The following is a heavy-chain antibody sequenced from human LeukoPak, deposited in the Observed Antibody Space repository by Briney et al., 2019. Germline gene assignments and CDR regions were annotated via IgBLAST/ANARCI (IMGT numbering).Heavy chain of an antibody. J-gene: IGHJ4*02. Sequence: SETLSLTCTVSGGSISSSSYYWGWIRQPPGKGLEWTGSIYYSGSTYYNPSLKSRVTISVDTSKNQFSLKLSSVAAADTAVYYCARGLGDGSYYPFFDYWGQGTLVTVSS. CDR2: IYYSGST. D-gene: IGHD1-26*01. V-gene: IGHV4-39*01. CDR1: GGSISSSSYY. CDR3: ARGLGDGSYYPFFDY.